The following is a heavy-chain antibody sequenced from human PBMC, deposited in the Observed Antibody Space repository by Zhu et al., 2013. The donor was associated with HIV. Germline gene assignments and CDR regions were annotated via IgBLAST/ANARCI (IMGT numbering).Heavy chain of an antibody. CDR2: INHSGST. J-gene: IGHJ4*02. CDR1: GGSFSGYY. V-gene: IGHV4-34*01. CDR3: ARAFISSWYHY. D-gene: IGHD6-13*01. Sequence: QVQLQQWGAGLLKPSETLSLTCAVYGGSFSGYYWSWIRQPPGKGLEWIGEINHSGSTNYNPSLKSRVTISVDTSKNQFSLKLSSVTAADTAVYYCARAFISSWYHYWGQGTLVTVSS.